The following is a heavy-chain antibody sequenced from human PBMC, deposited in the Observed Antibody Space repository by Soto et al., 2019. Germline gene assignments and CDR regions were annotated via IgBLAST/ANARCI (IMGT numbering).Heavy chain of an antibody. CDR1: GGSISPYY. D-gene: IGHD3-22*01. Sequence: QVQLQESGPGLVKPSETLSLTCTVSGGSISPYYWSWIRQPPGKGLEWIGYVYYSGSTNYNPSLKSRVTTXVXTCXNQFSLKLNSVTPADTAVYYCARWVYERSPNWFDPWGQGTLVTVSS. V-gene: IGHV4-59*01. J-gene: IGHJ5*02. CDR3: ARWVYERSPNWFDP. CDR2: VYYSGST.